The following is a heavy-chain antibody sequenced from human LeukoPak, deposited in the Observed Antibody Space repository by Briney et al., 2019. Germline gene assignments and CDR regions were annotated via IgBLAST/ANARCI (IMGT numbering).Heavy chain of an antibody. CDR3: ARDTGGSGSYYFDY. J-gene: IGHJ4*02. CDR1: GYTFTGYY. D-gene: IGHD3-10*01. Sequence: ASVKVSCKASGYTFTGYYMHWVRQAPGQGLEWMGWINPNSGGTNYAQKFQGRVTMTRDTSISTAYMELSRLRSDDTAVYYCARDTGGSGSYYFDYWGQGTLVTVSS. CDR2: INPNSGGT. V-gene: IGHV1-2*02.